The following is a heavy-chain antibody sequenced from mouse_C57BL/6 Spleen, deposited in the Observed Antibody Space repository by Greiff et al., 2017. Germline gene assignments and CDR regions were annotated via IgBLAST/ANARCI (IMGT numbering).Heavy chain of an antibody. D-gene: IGHD1-1*01. J-gene: IGHJ2*01. CDR3: AREHYYGSGYVDY. V-gene: IGHV1-59*01. Sequence: QVQLQQPGAELVRPGTSVKLSCKASGYTFTSYWMHWVKQRPGQGLEWIGVIDPSDSYTNYNQKFKGKATLTVDTSSSTAYMQLSSRTSEDSAVYYCAREHYYGSGYVDYWGQGTTLTVSS. CDR2: IDPSDSYT. CDR1: GYTFTSYW.